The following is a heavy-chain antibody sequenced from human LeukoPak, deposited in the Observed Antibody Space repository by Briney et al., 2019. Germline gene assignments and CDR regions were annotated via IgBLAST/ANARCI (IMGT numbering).Heavy chain of an antibody. V-gene: IGHV1-8*01. CDR1: GYTFTNYD. J-gene: IGHJ5*02. Sequence: ASVKVSCKASGYTFTNYDINWVRRATGQGPEWMGWMNPKSGNTGYAQKFHGRVTMTRNTSISTAYMELSSLRSDDTAVYYCARDQDIVVVVAALRQREMGGFDPWGQGTLVTVSS. D-gene: IGHD2-15*01. CDR3: ARDQDIVVVVAALRQREMGGFDP. CDR2: MNPKSGNT.